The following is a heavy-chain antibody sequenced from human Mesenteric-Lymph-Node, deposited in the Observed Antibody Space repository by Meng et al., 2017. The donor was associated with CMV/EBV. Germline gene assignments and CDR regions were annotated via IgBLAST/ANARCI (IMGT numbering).Heavy chain of an antibody. CDR2: IDPSGGSA. CDR1: GYTFTSSY. Sequence: ASVKVSCKASGYTFTSSYLYWVRQTPGQGLEWMGIIDPSGGSASYAQNFQDRVTMTRDSSTTTVYMELSSLRSEDTAVYYCARGGRRGELLNWFDPWGQGTLVTSPQ. D-gene: IGHD1-26*01. J-gene: IGHJ5*02. V-gene: IGHV1-46*01. CDR3: ARGGRRGELLNWFDP.